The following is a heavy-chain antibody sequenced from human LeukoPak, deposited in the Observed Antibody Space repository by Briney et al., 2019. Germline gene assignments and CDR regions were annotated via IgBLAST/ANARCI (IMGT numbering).Heavy chain of an antibody. CDR1: GFTVSSNY. Sequence: PGGSLRLSCAASGFTVSSNYMRWVRQARGKGLEWVSVIYSGGSTYYADSVKGRFTISRSNSKNTLYLQMNSLRAEDTTVYYCARARPPSYYYDSSGSQGAFDIWGQGTMVTVSS. CDR3: ARARPPSYYYDSSGSQGAFDI. CDR2: IYSGGST. J-gene: IGHJ3*02. V-gene: IGHV3-66*01. D-gene: IGHD3-22*01.